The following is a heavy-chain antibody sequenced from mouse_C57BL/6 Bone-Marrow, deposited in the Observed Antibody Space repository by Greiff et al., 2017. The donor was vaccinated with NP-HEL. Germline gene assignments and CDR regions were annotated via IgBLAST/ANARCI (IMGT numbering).Heavy chain of an antibody. CDR1: GFTFSSYG. CDR2: ISSGGSYT. J-gene: IGHJ4*01. Sequence: EVKLMESGGDLVKPGGSLKLSCAASGFTFSSYGMSWVRQTPDKRLEWVATISSGGSYTYYPDSVKGRFTISRDNAKNTLYLQMSSMKSEDTAMYYCARRAYYYGSGGYYAMDYWGQGTSVTVSS. D-gene: IGHD1-1*01. CDR3: ARRAYYYGSGGYYAMDY. V-gene: IGHV5-6*01.